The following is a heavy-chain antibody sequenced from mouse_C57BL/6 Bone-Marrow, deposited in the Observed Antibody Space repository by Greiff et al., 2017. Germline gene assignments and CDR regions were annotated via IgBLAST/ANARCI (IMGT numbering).Heavy chain of an antibody. CDR3: ARWGYAMDY. J-gene: IGHJ4*01. Sequence: QVLLQQSGAELMKPGASVKLSCKATGYTFTGSWIEWVKQRPGHGLEWIGEILPGSGSTTDNEKFKGKATFTADTSTNTAYMQLSSLTTEDSAIYYCARWGYAMDYWGQGTAVTVSS. CDR2: ILPGSGST. V-gene: IGHV1-9*01. CDR1: GYTFTGSW.